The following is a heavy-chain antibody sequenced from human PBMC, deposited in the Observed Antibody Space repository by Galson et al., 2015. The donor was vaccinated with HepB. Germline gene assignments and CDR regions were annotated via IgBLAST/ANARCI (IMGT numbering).Heavy chain of an antibody. D-gene: IGHD4-11*01. J-gene: IGHJ5*02. CDR1: GFTFSSYS. CDR3: ARDEGRLQLNWFDP. Sequence: SLRLSCAASGFTFSSYSMNWVRQAPGKGLEWVSYISSSSSTIYYADSVKGRFTISRDNAKNSLYLQMNSPRAEDTAVYYCARDEGRLQLNWFDPWGQGTLVTVSS. V-gene: IGHV3-48*01. CDR2: ISSSSSTI.